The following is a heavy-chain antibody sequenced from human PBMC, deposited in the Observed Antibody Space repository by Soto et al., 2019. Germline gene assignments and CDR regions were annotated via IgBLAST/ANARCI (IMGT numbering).Heavy chain of an antibody. Sequence: VQLVESGGGLVKPGGSLRLSCAASGFTFSDYYMSWIRQAPGKGLEWVSAISGSGGSTYYADSVKGRFTISRDNSKNTLYLQMNSLRAEDRAVYYCAKGPSLYYYDSSGYYSEGYFFDYWGQGTLVIVSS. CDR2: ISGSGGST. CDR1: GFTFSDYY. J-gene: IGHJ4*02. V-gene: IGHV3-23*04. D-gene: IGHD3-22*01. CDR3: AKGPSLYYYDSSGYYSEGYFFDY.